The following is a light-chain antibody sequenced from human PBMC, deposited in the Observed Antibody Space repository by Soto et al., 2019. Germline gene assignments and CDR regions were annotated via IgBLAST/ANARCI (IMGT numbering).Light chain of an antibody. V-gene: IGKV1-33*01. CDR2: GAS. CDR3: QHYDSLPLT. J-gene: IGKJ4*01. CDR1: QDISNY. Sequence: DIQMTQSTSSLSASVGDRITITCQASQDISNYLNWYQQKPGKAPKLLIYGASNLETGVPSRFSGSGSGTDFTFTISSLQPEDTATYYCQHYDSLPLTFGGGTEVEVK.